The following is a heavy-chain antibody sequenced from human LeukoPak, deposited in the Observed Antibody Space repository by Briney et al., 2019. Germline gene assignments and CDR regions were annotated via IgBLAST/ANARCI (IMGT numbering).Heavy chain of an antibody. J-gene: IGHJ3*02. D-gene: IGHD3-22*01. CDR1: GGTFSSYA. V-gene: IGHV1-69*04. CDR2: IIPILDIA. Sequence: SVKVPCKASGGTFSSYAISWVRQAPGQGLEWMGRIIPILDIANYAQRFQGRVTITADKSTNTAYMELTGLRSEDTAVYYCARSENRYYYDSSGYHFAFDIWGQGTMVTVSS. CDR3: ARSENRYYYDSSGYHFAFDI.